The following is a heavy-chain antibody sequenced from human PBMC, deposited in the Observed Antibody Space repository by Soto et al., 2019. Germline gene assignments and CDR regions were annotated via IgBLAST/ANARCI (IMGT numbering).Heavy chain of an antibody. CDR2: ISYSGST. CDR1: GGSISSGEYY. CDR3: ARDLWGYFRTDCYSLDV. Sequence: SETLSLTCTVSGGSISSGEYYWTWIRQPPGKGLEWIGYISYSGSTDYSPSLKSRVSITVDTSKNQFSLNLNSVSAADTAVYYCARDLWGYFRTDCYSLDVWGQGTTVTGSS. V-gene: IGHV4-30-4*01. J-gene: IGHJ6*02. D-gene: IGHD2-21*02.